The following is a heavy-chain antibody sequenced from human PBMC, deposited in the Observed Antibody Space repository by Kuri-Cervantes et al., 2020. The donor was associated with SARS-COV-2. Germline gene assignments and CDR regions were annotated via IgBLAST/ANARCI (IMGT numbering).Heavy chain of an antibody. CDR3: ARDPGGLDAFDI. CDR2: INPNSGGT. CDR1: GYTFTGYY. D-gene: IGHD4-23*01. Sequence: ASAKVSCKASGYTFTGYYMHWVRQAPGQGLEWMGQINPNSGGTNYAQKFQGRVTMTRDTSISTAYMELSRLRSDDTAVYYCARDPGGLDAFDIWGQGTMVTVSS. J-gene: IGHJ3*02. V-gene: IGHV1-2*06.